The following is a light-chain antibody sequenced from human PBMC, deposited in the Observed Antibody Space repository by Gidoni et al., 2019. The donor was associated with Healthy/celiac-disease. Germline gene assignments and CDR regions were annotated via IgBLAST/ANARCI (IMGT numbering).Light chain of an antibody. J-gene: IGKJ1*01. CDR2: GAS. CDR3: QHYRT. V-gene: IGKV3-15*01. CDR1: QSVSSN. Sequence: EIVMTQSPATLSVSPGERATLSCRASQSVSSNLAWYQQKPGQAPRLLIYGASTRATGIPARFSGSGSGTEFTLTISSLQSEDFAVYYCQHYRTFXQXTKVEIK.